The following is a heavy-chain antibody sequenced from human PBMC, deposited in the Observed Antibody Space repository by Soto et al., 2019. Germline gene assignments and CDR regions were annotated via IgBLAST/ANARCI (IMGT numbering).Heavy chain of an antibody. V-gene: IGHV3-48*02. CDR3: ARDFILVVPPAIRSFFYYGMDV. CDR2: ISSSSSTI. Sequence: PGGSLRLSXAASGVTFSSYSMNWVRQAPGKGLEGVSYISSSSSTIYYADSVKRRFTISRDNDKNSLYLQMNSLRDEDTAVYYCARDFILVVPPAIRSFFYYGMDVWGQGRTVTVSS. CDR1: GVTFSSYS. J-gene: IGHJ6*02. D-gene: IGHD2-2*02.